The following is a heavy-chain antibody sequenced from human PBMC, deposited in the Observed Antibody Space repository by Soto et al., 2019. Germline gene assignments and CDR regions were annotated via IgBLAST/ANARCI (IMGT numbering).Heavy chain of an antibody. CDR3: ATGGIAVAGTDRDRPYYYYYGMDV. D-gene: IGHD6-19*01. CDR2: IIPIFGTA. CDR1: GGTFSSYA. Sequence: GASVKVSCKASGGTFSSYAISWVRQAPGQGLEWMGGIIPIFGTANYAQKFQGRVTITADESTSTAYMEPSSLRSEDTAVYYCATGGIAVAGTDRDRPYYYYYGMDVWGQGTTVTVSS. V-gene: IGHV1-69*13. J-gene: IGHJ6*02.